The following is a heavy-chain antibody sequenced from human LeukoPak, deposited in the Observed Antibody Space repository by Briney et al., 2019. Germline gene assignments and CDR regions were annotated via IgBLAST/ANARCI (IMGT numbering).Heavy chain of an antibody. Sequence: SETLSLTCTVSGGSISSSSYYWGWVRQPPGKGLEWIGIIYYSGSTYYNPSLKSRVTISVDTSKNQFSLKLSSVTAADTAVYYCARQEIVGATLSIDYWGQGTLVTVSS. CDR3: ARQEIVGATLSIDY. J-gene: IGHJ4*02. D-gene: IGHD1-26*01. CDR2: IYYSGST. V-gene: IGHV4-39*01. CDR1: GGSISSSSYY.